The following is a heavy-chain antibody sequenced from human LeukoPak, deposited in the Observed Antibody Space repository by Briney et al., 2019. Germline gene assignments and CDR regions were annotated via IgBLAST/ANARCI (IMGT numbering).Heavy chain of an antibody. CDR3: ARLIPSYGYEGGRFDP. CDR2: INPSGGST. D-gene: IGHD5-18*01. V-gene: IGHV1-46*01. CDR1: GYTFTSYY. Sequence: ASVKVSCKASGYTFTSYYMHWVRQAPGQGLEWMGIINPSGGSTSYAQKFQGRVTMTRDTPTSTVYMELSSLRSEDTAVYYCARLIPSYGYEGGRFDPWGQGTLVTVSS. J-gene: IGHJ5*02.